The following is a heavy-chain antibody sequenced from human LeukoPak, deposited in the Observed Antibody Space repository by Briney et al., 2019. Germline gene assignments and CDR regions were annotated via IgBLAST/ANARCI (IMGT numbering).Heavy chain of an antibody. CDR1: GVSITGISYY. V-gene: IGHV4-39*07. Sequence: SETLSLTCTVSGVSITGISYYWGWIRQPPGKGLEWIGEINHSGSTNYNPSLKSRVTISVDTSKNQFSLKLSSVTAADTAVYYCARLSPSSITMIVVVINIFDYWGQGTLVTVSS. CDR2: INHSGST. J-gene: IGHJ4*02. CDR3: ARLSPSSITMIVVVINIFDY. D-gene: IGHD3-22*01.